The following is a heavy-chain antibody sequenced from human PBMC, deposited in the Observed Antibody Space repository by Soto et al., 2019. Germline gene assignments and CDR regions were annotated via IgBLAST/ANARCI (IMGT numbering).Heavy chain of an antibody. CDR2: ISYDGSNK. J-gene: IGHJ4*02. CDR3: ARVSGLPDY. V-gene: IGHV3-30-3*01. CDR1: GFTFSSYA. Sequence: GGSLRLSCAASGFTFSSYAMHWVRQAPGKGLEWVAVISYDGSNKYYADSVKGRFTISRDNSKNTLYLQMNSLRAEDTAVYYCARVSGLPDYWGQGTLVTVSS. D-gene: IGHD5-12*01.